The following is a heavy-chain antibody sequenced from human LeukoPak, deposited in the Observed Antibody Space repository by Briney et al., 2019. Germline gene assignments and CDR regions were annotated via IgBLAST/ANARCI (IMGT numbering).Heavy chain of an antibody. CDR2: IYTSGTT. CDR1: GGSISSYY. J-gene: IGHJ4*02. V-gene: IGHV4-4*07. Sequence: SETLSLTCAVSGGSISSYYWSWIRQPAGKGLEWIGRIYTSGTTNYNPSLKSRVTMSVDTSKNQFSLNLNSVTAEDTAVYYCARTNPRAATFDYWGQGTLVTVSS. D-gene: IGHD2-15*01. CDR3: ARTNPRAATFDY.